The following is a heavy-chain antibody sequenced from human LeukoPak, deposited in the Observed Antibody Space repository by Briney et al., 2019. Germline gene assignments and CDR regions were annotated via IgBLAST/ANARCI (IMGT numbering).Heavy chain of an antibody. V-gene: IGHV3-53*01. CDR1: GFTVTSNY. J-gene: IGHJ4*02. CDR2: IYSGVRT. D-gene: IGHD2-21*01. CDR3: ERGSLIGDSLVRLDY. Sequence: PGGSLRLSCAASGFTVTSNYMSWVRRAPGKGLEWVSIIYSGVRTYYADSVRGRFTISRDTSKNTLHLQMNSLRAEDTAVYYCERGSLIGDSLVRLDYWRQGTLVTVSS.